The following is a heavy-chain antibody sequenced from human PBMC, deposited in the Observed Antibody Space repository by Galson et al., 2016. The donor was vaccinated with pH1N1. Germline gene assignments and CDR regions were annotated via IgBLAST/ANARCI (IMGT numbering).Heavy chain of an antibody. CDR3: ARTYYEYIWGSQQSVLGMDV. V-gene: IGHV2-70*04. CDR1: GLSLSTNGMR. Sequence: PALVKPTQTLTLTCTFSGLSLSTNGMRVSWIRQPPGKALEWLARIDWDDERFYSTSLKTRLTISKDTSKNQVVLTMTNMDPVDTATYYCARTYYEYIWGSQQSVLGMDVWGQGTTVTVSS. J-gene: IGHJ6*02. CDR2: IDWDDER. D-gene: IGHD3-16*01.